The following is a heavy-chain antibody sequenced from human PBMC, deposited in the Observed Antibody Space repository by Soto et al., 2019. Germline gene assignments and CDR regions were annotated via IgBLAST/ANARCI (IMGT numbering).Heavy chain of an antibody. CDR3: ARHGYSNDWFDP. CDR1: GGSISSSSYY. J-gene: IGHJ5*02. D-gene: IGHD4-4*01. Sequence: QLQLQESGPGLVKPSETLSLTCTVSGGSISSSSYYWGWIRQPPGKGLEWIGSIYYSGSTYYNPSRKSRVTISVDTSKNQFSLKLSSVTAADTAVYYCARHGYSNDWFDPWGQGTLVTVSS. CDR2: IYYSGST. V-gene: IGHV4-39*01.